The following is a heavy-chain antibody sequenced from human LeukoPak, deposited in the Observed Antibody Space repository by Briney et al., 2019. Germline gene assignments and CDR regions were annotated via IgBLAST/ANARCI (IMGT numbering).Heavy chain of an antibody. CDR2: ISPSGDRT. V-gene: IGHV3-64*04. D-gene: IGHD3-10*01. CDR1: GFTFTNHP. CDR3: AKGGSGSYYHADY. Sequence: GGSLRLSCAASGFTFTNHPMHWVRQASGKRLEYVSAISPSGDRTWYADSVKGRFTISRDNSKNTLSLQMNSLRAEDTAVYYCAKGGSGSYYHADYWGQGTLVTVSS. J-gene: IGHJ4*02.